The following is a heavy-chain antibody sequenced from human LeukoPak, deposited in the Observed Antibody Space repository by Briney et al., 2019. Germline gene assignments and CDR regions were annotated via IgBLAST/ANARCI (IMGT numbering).Heavy chain of an antibody. CDR3: ARAQDSSSWYLDS. CDR2: LWYDGVNT. V-gene: IGHV3-33*01. D-gene: IGHD6-13*01. CDR1: GFSISTYG. Sequence: GGSLRLSCAASGFSISTYGMHWVRQAPCKGPEWVAVLWYDGVNTYYADSVKGRFTISRDNSKNTLYLQMNSLRAEDAAVYYCARAQDSSSWYLDSWGQGTLVTVSS. J-gene: IGHJ4*02.